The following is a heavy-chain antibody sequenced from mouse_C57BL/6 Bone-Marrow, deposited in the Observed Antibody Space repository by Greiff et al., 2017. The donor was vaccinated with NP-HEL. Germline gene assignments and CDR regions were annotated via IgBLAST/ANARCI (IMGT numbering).Heavy chain of an antibody. CDR3: ASYYGSRPWFAY. CDR2: INPGSGGT. Sequence: QVQLKQSGAELVRPGTSVKVSCKASGYAFTNYLIEWVKQRPGQGLEWIGVINPGSGGTNYNEKFKGKATLTADKSSSTAYMQLSSLTSEDSAVYFCASYYGSRPWFAYWGQGTLVTVSA. J-gene: IGHJ3*01. CDR1: GYAFTNYL. D-gene: IGHD1-1*01. V-gene: IGHV1-54*01.